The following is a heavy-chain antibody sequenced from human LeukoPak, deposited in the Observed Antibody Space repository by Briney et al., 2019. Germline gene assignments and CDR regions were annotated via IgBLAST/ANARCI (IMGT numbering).Heavy chain of an antibody. CDR1: GFTFSSYA. D-gene: IGHD4-17*01. J-gene: IGHJ4*02. V-gene: IGHV3-30-3*01. CDR3: ARDGAYYGDYGTYFDY. Sequence: GGSLRLSCAASGFTFSSYAMSWVRQAPGKGLEWVAVISYDGSNKYYADSVKGRFTISRDNSKNTLYLQMNSLRAEDTAVYYCARDGAYYGDYGTYFDYWGQGTLVTVSS. CDR2: ISYDGSNK.